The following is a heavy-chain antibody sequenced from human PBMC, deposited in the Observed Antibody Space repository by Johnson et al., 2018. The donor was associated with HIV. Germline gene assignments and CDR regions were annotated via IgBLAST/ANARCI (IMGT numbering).Heavy chain of an antibody. D-gene: IGHD1-26*01. J-gene: IGHJ3*02. CDR2: IGYDGSNK. CDR3: VKGVVGAEYVFDI. CDR1: GLSFSNFG. Sequence: VQLVESGGGVVQPGKSLRLSCVASGLSFSNFGIHWVRQAPGKGPEWVAVIGYDGSNKYYADSVKGRFTISRDNSKNTLYLQMNSLRAEDTAVYYCVKGVVGAEYVFDIWGQGTMVTVSS. V-gene: IGHV3-33*06.